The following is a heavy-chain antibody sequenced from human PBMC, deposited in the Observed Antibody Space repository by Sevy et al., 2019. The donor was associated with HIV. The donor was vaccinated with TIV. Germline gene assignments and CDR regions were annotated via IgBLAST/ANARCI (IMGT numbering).Heavy chain of an antibody. Sequence: GGSLRLSCAASGFTFSSYWMSWVRQAPGKGLEWVAIIKQDGSEKYYVDSVKGRFTISRDNAKNSLYLQMNSLRAEDTAVYYCARDSPPDDYVWGSYRSGTLFDYWGQGTLVTVSS. CDR2: IKQDGSEK. J-gene: IGHJ4*02. CDR3: ARDSPPDDYVWGSYRSGTLFDY. V-gene: IGHV3-7*01. CDR1: GFTFSSYW. D-gene: IGHD3-16*02.